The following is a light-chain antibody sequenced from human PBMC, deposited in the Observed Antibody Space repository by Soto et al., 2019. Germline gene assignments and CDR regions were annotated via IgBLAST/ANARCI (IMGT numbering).Light chain of an antibody. Sequence: EIVLKQSPATLSLSPGERATLSCRASQSVSSYLAWYQQKPGQAPRLLIYDVSYRATGIPVRFSGSGSETDFTLTISRLEPEDFAVYYCHQYGSSPVTFGQGTRLE. CDR2: DVS. CDR3: HQYGSSPVT. V-gene: IGKV3-20*01. J-gene: IGKJ5*01. CDR1: QSVSSY.